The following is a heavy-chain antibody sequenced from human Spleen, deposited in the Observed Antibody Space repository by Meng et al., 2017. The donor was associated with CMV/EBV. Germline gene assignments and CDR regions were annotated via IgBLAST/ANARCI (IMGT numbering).Heavy chain of an antibody. CDR2: INPDSGGR. Sequence: ASVKVSCKASGNTFTGYYFHWVRQAPGQGLECMGWINPDSGGRNYVQKFQGRVTMTRDTSISTAYMELSRLRSDDTAVYYCARVGGPAAIGEGWFDPWGQGTLVTVSS. D-gene: IGHD2-2*01. CDR3: ARVGGPAAIGEGWFDP. V-gene: IGHV1-2*02. J-gene: IGHJ5*02. CDR1: GNTFTGYY.